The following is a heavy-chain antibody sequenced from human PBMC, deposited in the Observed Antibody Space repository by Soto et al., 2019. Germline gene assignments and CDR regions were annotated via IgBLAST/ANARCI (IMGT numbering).Heavy chain of an antibody. CDR3: AKDAGDSSGWSYFDY. V-gene: IGHV3-9*01. CDR1: GFTFDDYA. CDR2: ISWNSGSI. J-gene: IGHJ4*02. D-gene: IGHD6-19*01. Sequence: EVQLVESGGGLVQPGRSLRLSCAASGFTFDDYAMHWVRQAPGKGLEWVSGISWNSGSIGYADSVKGRFTISRDNAKNSLYLQMNSLRAEDTALYYCAKDAGDSSGWSYFDYWGQGTLVTVSS.